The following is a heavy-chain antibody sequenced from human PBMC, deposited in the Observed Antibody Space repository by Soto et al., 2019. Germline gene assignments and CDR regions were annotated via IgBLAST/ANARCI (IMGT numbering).Heavy chain of an antibody. J-gene: IGHJ4*02. V-gene: IGHV3-53*02. D-gene: IGHD2-21*02. CDR1: GFIVSSNY. Sequence: VQLVETGGGLTQPGGSLRLSCAASGFIVSSNYMSWVRRAPGKGLEWVSLIHSGGSTYYADSVKGRFTISTDNYKNTLYLQMDNLRAQDTAVYYCASSSFSHTSTDCCPIDYWGQGTLITVSS. CDR2: IHSGGST. CDR3: ASSSFSHTSTDCCPIDY.